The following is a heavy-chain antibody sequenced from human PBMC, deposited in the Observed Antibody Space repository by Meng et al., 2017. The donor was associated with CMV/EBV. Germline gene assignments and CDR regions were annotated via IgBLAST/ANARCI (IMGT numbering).Heavy chain of an antibody. V-gene: IGHV3-30-3*01. D-gene: IGHD1-26*01. J-gene: IGHJ4*02. CDR3: ARGSLRKSSGSYHKY. CDR1: GFTLHSNA. CDR2: ISYDGSNK. Sequence: GFTLHSNAMHWVPQAPGKGLEWVAVISYDGSNKYYADSVKGRFTISRDNSKNTLYLQMNSLRAEDTAVYYCARGSLRKSSGSYHKYWGQGTLVTVSS.